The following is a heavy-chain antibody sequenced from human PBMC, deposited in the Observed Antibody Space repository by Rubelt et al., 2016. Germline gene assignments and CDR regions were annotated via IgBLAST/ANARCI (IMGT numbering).Heavy chain of an antibody. CDR2: INPNSGGT. J-gene: IGHJ4*02. CDR1: GYTFTGYY. CDR3: ARESSSGWYIDY. D-gene: IGHD6-19*01. V-gene: IGHV1-2*06. Sequence: QVQLVQSGAEVKKPGASVKVSCKASGYTFTGYYMHWVRQAPGQGLEWVGRINPNSGGTNYAQKFQGRVTMTRDTSITTAYMEQSRLRSDDTAVFYCARESSSGWYIDYWGQGTLVTVSS.